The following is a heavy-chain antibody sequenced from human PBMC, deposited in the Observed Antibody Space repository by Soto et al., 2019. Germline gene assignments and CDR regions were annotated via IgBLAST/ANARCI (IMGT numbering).Heavy chain of an antibody. Sequence: QVQLQESGPGLVKPSQTLSLTCTVSAGSIRSGDYYWTWIRQPPGTGLEWIGYIDHSGSAYYNPSLKSRATISIDTSNKQCSLKMTSVTAADTAVYYCAGELGTFYFDHWGQGTLVTVSS. CDR3: AGELGTFYFDH. CDR2: IDHSGSA. CDR1: AGSIRSGDYY. V-gene: IGHV4-30-4*01. J-gene: IGHJ4*02. D-gene: IGHD7-27*01.